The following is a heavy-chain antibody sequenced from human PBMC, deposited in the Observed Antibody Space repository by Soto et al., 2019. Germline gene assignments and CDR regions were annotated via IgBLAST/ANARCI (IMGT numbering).Heavy chain of an antibody. J-gene: IGHJ6*02. CDR1: GGSFSSYA. CDR2: IIPIVGTG. Sequence: QVQLVQSGAEVKKPGSSVKVSCKASGGSFSSYAISWVRQAPGQGLEWMGGIIPIVGTGNYAQNFQGRVTSAAAEPRQTAHTEPSTLRSEDTAMFYCARDLVAAGRSDKEVWGQGTKITVSS. D-gene: IGHD6-13*01. V-gene: IGHV1-69*01. CDR3: ARDLVAAGRSDKEV.